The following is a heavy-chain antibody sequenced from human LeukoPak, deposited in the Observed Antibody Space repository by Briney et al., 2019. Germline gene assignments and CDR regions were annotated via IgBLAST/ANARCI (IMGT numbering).Heavy chain of an antibody. CDR2: INQDGSEK. CDR3: TRENWHLDY. V-gene: IGHV3-7*01. J-gene: IGHJ4*02. CDR1: GFTFINYW. Sequence: GGSLRLSCAASGFTFINYWMSWVRQAPGKGLEWVGNINQDGSEKYYGDSVKDRFTISRDNAKNSLYLQMNSLRAEDAAVYYCTRENWHLDYWGQGNLVTVSS.